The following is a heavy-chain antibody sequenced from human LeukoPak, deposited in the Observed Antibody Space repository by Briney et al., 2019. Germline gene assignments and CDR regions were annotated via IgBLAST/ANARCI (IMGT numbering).Heavy chain of an antibody. CDR1: GFTFSSYG. V-gene: IGHV3-30*02. Sequence: GGSLRLSCAASGFTFSSYGMHWVRQAPGKGLEWVAFIRYDGSNKYYADSVMGRFTISRDNSKNTLYLQMNSLRAEDTAVYYCATLMRYCSSTSCYTEGAFDIWGQGTMVTVSS. D-gene: IGHD2-2*02. CDR2: IRYDGSNK. CDR3: ATLMRYCSSTSCYTEGAFDI. J-gene: IGHJ3*02.